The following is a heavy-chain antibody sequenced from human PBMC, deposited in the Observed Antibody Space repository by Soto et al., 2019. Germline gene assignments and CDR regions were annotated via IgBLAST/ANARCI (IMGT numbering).Heavy chain of an antibody. D-gene: IGHD5-18*01. CDR3: AGGIQLWFIYP. CDR2: IYHSGST. V-gene: IGHV4-4*02. J-gene: IGHJ5*02. Sequence: SETLSLTCAVSGGSISSSNWWSWVRQPPGKGLEWIGEIYHSGSTNYNPSLKSRGTISVDKSKNQFSLKLSSVTAADTAVYYCAGGIQLWFIYPWGQGTQVTVSS. CDR1: GGSISSSNW.